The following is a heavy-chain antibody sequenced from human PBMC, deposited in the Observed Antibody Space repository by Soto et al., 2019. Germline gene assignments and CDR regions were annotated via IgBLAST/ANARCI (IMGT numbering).Heavy chain of an antibody. Sequence: VKFVESGGGLMQPGGSLRLSCAASGFSVGGNPMTWVRQAPGKGLEWVAVIHTGGSTFYADSVKGRFTISRDNSKNTVYLQMNSLSVGDTAIYFCARGVNDDSWGQGTLVTVSS. CDR1: GFSVGGNP. J-gene: IGHJ4*02. V-gene: IGHV3-53*01. CDR2: IHTGGST. CDR3: ARGVNDDS. D-gene: IGHD3-10*01.